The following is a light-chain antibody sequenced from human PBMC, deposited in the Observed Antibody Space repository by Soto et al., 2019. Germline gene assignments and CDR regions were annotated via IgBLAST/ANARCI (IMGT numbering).Light chain of an antibody. CDR2: GVS. J-gene: IGKJ1*01. V-gene: IGKV3-15*01. CDR1: QTVRTN. Sequence: EIELTQSPATLSVSPGETVALSCRASQTVRTNLAWYQQKPGQTPRFLIYGVSTRATDVPARFSGGGSGTDFTLSISNIQSEDSAVYFCQQYQSLWTFGQGTKVDI. CDR3: QQYQSLWT.